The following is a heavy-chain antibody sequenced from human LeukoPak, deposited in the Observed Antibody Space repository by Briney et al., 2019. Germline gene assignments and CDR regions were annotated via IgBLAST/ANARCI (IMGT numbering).Heavy chain of an antibody. CDR2: ISSSGSTI. Sequence: GGSLRLSCAASGFTFSSYEMNWVRQAPGKGLEWVSYISSSGSTIYYADSVKGRFTISRDNAKNSLYLQMNSLRAEDTAVYYCARDFFKGYCSGGSCPRRPNWNFDLWGRGTLVTVSS. CDR1: GFTFSSYE. CDR3: ARDFFKGYCSGGSCPRRPNWNFDL. J-gene: IGHJ2*01. D-gene: IGHD2-15*01. V-gene: IGHV3-48*03.